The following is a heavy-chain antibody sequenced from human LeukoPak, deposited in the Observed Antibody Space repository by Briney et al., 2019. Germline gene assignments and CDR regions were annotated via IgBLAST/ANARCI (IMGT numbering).Heavy chain of an antibody. D-gene: IGHD2-2*01. J-gene: IGHJ4*02. Sequence: PGGSLRPSCAASGFSFSSYEMNWVRQAPGKGLEWISYISSSGSTMYYADSVKGRFTISRDNANNLLYLQMNSLRVEDTAVYYCATRYCTTTNCYALDYWGQGTLVTVSS. CDR3: ATRYCTTTNCYALDY. CDR2: ISSSGSTM. CDR1: GFSFSSYE. V-gene: IGHV3-48*03.